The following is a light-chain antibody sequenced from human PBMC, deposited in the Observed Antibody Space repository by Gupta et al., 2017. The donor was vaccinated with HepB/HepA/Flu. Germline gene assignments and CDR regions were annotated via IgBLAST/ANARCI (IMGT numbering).Light chain of an antibody. J-gene: IGKJ1*01. V-gene: IGKV3-20*01. Sequence: EVVLTQSPGRLSLSPGERATISCRASQSVASSYLAWYQQKPGQAPRLLIYGTSSRATGIPDRFSGSGSGPDFTLTISRLEPEDFAMYYCQHSGSSPWTFGQGTKVEI. CDR2: GTS. CDR3: QHSGSSPWT. CDR1: QSVASSY.